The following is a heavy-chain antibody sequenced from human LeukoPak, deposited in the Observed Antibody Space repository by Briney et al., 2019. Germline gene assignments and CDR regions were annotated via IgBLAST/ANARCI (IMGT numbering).Heavy chain of an antibody. CDR1: GFTFRNYY. J-gene: IGHJ4*02. D-gene: IGHD1-14*01. V-gene: IGHV3-11*04. CDR3: ARDPSWATTTYFDS. Sequence: GGSLRLSCAASGFTFRNYYMTWIRQAPGKGLEWVAYISASGDNIYYGDSVRGRFTISRDNAKNSLYLDTNSLRGEDTAVYYCARDPSWATTTYFDSSSQRTLVTVSS. CDR2: ISASGDNI.